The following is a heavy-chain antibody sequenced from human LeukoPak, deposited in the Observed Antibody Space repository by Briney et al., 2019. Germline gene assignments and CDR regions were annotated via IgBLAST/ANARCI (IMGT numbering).Heavy chain of an antibody. D-gene: IGHD3-10*01. CDR3: AADNGCAPKLLWFRELLLFDY. CDR1: GYTFTSYG. Sequence: ASVKVSCKASGYTFTSYGISWVRQAPGQGLEWMGCISAYNGNTNYAQKLQGRVTMTTDTSTNTAYMELRSLRSDATAVYYCAADNGCAPKLLWFRELLLFDYWGQGTLVTVSS. CDR2: ISAYNGNT. J-gene: IGHJ4*02. V-gene: IGHV1-18*01.